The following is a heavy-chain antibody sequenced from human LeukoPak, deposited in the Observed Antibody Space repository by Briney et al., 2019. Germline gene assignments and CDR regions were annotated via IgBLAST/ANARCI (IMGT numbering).Heavy chain of an antibody. CDR2: ISGSGGST. CDR3: AKAHVLRFLEWLTPFDH. D-gene: IGHD3-3*01. J-gene: IGHJ4*02. CDR1: GFTFSSYA. Sequence: GGSLRLSCAASGFTFSSYAMSWVRQAPGKGLEWVSAISGSGGSTYYADSVKGRFTISRDNSKNTLYLQMNSLRAEDTAVYYCAKAHVLRFLEWLTPFDHWGQGTLVTVSS. V-gene: IGHV3-23*01.